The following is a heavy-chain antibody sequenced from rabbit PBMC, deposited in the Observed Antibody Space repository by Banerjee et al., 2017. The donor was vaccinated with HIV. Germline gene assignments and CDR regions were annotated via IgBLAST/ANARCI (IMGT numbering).Heavy chain of an antibody. CDR3: ASDDDYGENNL. CDR1: GFSFSSGYY. CDR2: IYAGSTGIT. Sequence: QSLEESGGDLVKPGASLTLTCTASGFSFSSGYYMCWVRQAPGKGLEWIACIYAGSTGITYYASWAEGRFTISKTSSTTVTLQMTSLTAADTATYFCASDDDYGENNLWGQGTLVTVS. J-gene: IGHJ3*01. V-gene: IGHV1S40*01. D-gene: IGHD2-1*01.